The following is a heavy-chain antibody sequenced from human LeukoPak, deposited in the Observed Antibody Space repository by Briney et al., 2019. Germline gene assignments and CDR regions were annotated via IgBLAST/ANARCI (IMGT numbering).Heavy chain of an antibody. J-gene: IGHJ4*02. D-gene: IGHD3-10*01. V-gene: IGHV3-21*01. CDR3: ARAPLTRVWFGELDY. CDR2: ISSSSSYI. CDR1: GFTFSSYS. Sequence: GGSLRLSCAASGFTFSSYSMNWVRQAPGKGLEWVSSISSSSSYIYYADSVKGRFTISRDNAKNSLYLQMNSLRAEDTAVYYCARAPLTRVWFGELDYWGQGTLVTVSS.